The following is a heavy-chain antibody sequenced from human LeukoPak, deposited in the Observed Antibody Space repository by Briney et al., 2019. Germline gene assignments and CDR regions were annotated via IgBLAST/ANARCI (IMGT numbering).Heavy chain of an antibody. Sequence: GGSLRLSCTTSGLTFSTSGFNWVRQAPGKGLEWVASIGPTGFDRYHADSIKGRFTISRDNANNFLYLQMDSLRDEDTAVYYCATETNGRHYDYWGQGTLLTVSS. CDR3: ATETNGRHYDY. V-gene: IGHV3-21*06. D-gene: IGHD1-14*01. CDR2: IGPTGFDR. J-gene: IGHJ4*02. CDR1: GLTFSTSG.